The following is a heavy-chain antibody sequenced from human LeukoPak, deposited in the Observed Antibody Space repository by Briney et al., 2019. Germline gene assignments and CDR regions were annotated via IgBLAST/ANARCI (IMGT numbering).Heavy chain of an antibody. CDR2: IIPILGVA. CDR1: GGTFSSYT. Sequence: SVKVSCKASGGTFSSYTISWVRQAPGQGLEWMGRIIPILGVANYAQKFQGRVTITGDKSTSTAYMELSSLRSEDTAVYYCARDLNDFWSGNNWFDPWGQGNLVTVSS. CDR3: ARDLNDFWSGNNWFDP. J-gene: IGHJ5*02. D-gene: IGHD3-3*01. V-gene: IGHV1-69*04.